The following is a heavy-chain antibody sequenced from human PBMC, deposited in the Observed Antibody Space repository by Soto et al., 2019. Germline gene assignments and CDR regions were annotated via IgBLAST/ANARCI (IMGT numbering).Heavy chain of an antibody. J-gene: IGHJ5*02. CDR2: INSDGIIT. CDR3: ARDRSGGPYGNWFEP. D-gene: IGHD6-19*01. V-gene: IGHV3-74*01. Sequence: EVQLVESGGGLVQPGGSLRLSCADAGFTFSTYWMHWVRQAPGQGLVWVSRINSDGIITYYADSVRGRFTTSRDNAKNRVYLQSNTLRAEDTGVYYCARDRSGGPYGNWFEPWGQGTLVTVSS. CDR1: GFTFSTYW.